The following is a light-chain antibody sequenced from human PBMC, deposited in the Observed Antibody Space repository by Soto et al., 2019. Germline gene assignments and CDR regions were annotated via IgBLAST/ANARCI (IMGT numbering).Light chain of an antibody. J-gene: IGLJ2*01. CDR2: DVS. V-gene: IGLV2-14*01. Sequence: QSALTQPASMSGSPGQSITISCTGTSSDVGGYNYVSWYQQHPGKAPNLMIYDVSNRPSEVSNRFSGSKSGNTASLTISGLQAEDEADYYCSSYTSTSTHVVFGGGTKLTVL. CDR3: SSYTSTSTHVV. CDR1: SSDVGGYNY.